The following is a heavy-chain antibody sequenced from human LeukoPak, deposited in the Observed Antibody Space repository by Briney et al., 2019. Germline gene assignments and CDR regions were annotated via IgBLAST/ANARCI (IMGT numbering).Heavy chain of an antibody. Sequence: SENLSLTCTVSGGSISSYYWTWIRRPPGKAPEWIGYMFSSGSTSNNPALKSRVTMSVDTSKNQFSLKLSSVTAADTAVYYCARADKRGYFYGLDVWGQGTTVTVSS. CDR3: ARADKRGYFYGLDV. V-gene: IGHV4-59*01. CDR2: MFSSGST. J-gene: IGHJ6*02. D-gene: IGHD2-15*01. CDR1: GGSISSYY.